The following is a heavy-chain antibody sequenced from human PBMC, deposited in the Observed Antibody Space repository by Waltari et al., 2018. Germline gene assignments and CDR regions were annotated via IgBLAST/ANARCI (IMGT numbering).Heavy chain of an antibody. J-gene: IGHJ3*02. V-gene: IGHV3-7*01. CDR1: GFPFGPYW. D-gene: IGHD1-26*01. CDR2: IRQDGNQK. CDR3: AREGKLLGAFDI. Sequence: EVQLVESGGTLVQPGGSLRLSCAASGFPFGPYWMNWVRQAPGKGLEWVADIRQDGNQKSYVDSVKGRFTISRDNAESSLYLQMNSLRAEDTAVYYCAREGKLLGAFDIWGQGTMVTVSS.